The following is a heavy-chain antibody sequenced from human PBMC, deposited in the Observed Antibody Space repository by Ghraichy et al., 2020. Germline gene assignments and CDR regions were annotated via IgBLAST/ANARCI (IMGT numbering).Heavy chain of an antibody. V-gene: IGHV3-23*01. J-gene: IGHJ4*02. D-gene: IGHD6-19*01. CDR3: AKALQPWLHSYYFDY. CDR1: GFIFSDYA. CDR2: ISDSGAST. Sequence: GESLNISCAASGFIFSDYAMNWVRQAPGKEPEWVSLISDSGASTYYADSVKGRFSISRDNSKNIVYLQMTSLRAEDTAIYYCAKALQPWLHSYYFDYWGQGILVTVSS.